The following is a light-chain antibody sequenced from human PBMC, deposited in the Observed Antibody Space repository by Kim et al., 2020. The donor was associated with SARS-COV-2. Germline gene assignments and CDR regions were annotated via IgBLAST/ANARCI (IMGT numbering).Light chain of an antibody. Sequence: SPAERATLSCRTSQTVHSRSLDWYYQTPGQPPRLLIYGASSRATGIPDRFSGSGSGTDFTLTITRLESEDFGVYYCQLYGSSKWTFGQGTKVDIK. CDR2: GAS. J-gene: IGKJ1*01. CDR3: QLYGSSKWT. CDR1: QTVHSRS. V-gene: IGKV3-20*01.